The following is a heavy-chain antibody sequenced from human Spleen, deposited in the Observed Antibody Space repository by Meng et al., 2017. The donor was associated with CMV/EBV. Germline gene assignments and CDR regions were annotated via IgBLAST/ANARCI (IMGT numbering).Heavy chain of an antibody. CDR3: AKDSSGWPDYFDY. CDR2: IYSGCSST. V-gene: IGHV3-23*03. J-gene: IGHJ4*02. D-gene: IGHD6-19*01. Sequence: ASGFNFSSYAMSWVRQAPGKGLEWVSIIYSGCSSTYYADSVKVRFTISRDNSKNTLYLQMNSLRAEDTAVYYCAKDSSGWPDYFDYWGQGTLVTVSS. CDR1: GFNFSSYA.